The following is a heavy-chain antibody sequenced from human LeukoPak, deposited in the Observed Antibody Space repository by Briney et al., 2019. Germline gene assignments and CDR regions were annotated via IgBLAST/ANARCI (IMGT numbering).Heavy chain of an antibody. Sequence: SETLSLTCTVSGGSISSSSYYCGWIRQPPGKGLEWIGSIYYSGSTYYNPSLKSRVTISVDTSKNQFSLKLSSVTAADTAVYYCARHVLLWFGELYYFDYWGQGTLVTVSS. V-gene: IGHV4-39*01. CDR1: GGSISSSSYY. D-gene: IGHD3-10*01. CDR2: IYYSGST. J-gene: IGHJ4*02. CDR3: ARHVLLWFGELYYFDY.